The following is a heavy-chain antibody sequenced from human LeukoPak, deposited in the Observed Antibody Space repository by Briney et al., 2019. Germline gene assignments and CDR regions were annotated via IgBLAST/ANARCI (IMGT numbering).Heavy chain of an antibody. CDR1: GGTFSSYA. Sequence: SVKVSCKASGGTFSSYAISWVRQAPGQGLEWMGGIIPIFGTANYAQKFQGRVTITADKSTSTAYMELSSLRSEDTAVYYCARGVNWNGDYYYYYYMDVWGKGTTVTVSS. CDR3: ARGVNWNGDYYYYYYMDV. D-gene: IGHD1-1*01. CDR2: IIPIFGTA. V-gene: IGHV1-69*06. J-gene: IGHJ6*03.